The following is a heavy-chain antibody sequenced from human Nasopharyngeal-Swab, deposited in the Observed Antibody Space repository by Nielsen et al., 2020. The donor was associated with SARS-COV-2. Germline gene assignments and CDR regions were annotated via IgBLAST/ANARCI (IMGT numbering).Heavy chain of an antibody. CDR3: AKYYGDYPYYYYYMDV. D-gene: IGHD4-17*01. CDR1: GFTFSSYA. Sequence: ESLQISWAACGFTFSSYAMSWVRQAPGKGLEWVSAISGSGGSTYYADSVKGRFTISRDNSKNTLYLQMNSLRAEDTAVYYCAKYYGDYPYYYYYMDVWGKGTTVTVSS. CDR2: ISGSGGST. V-gene: IGHV3-23*01. J-gene: IGHJ6*03.